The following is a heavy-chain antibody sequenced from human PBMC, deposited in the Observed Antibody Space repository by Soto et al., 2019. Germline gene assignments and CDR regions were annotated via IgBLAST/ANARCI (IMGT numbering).Heavy chain of an antibody. CDR3: ARDCADIVLVPAAFYGMDV. CDR1: GYTFTSYD. D-gene: IGHD2-2*01. J-gene: IGHJ6*02. V-gene: IGHV1-18*01. Sequence: GASVKVSCKASGYTFTSYDINWVRQATGQGLEWMGWMNPYNGNTNYAQKLQGRVTMTTDTSTSTAYMELRSLRSDDTAVYYCARDCADIVLVPAAFYGMDVWGQGTTVTVSS. CDR2: MNPYNGNT.